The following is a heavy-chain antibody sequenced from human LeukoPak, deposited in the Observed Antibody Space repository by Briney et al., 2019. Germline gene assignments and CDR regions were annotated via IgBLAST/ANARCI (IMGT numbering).Heavy chain of an antibody. CDR3: ARAYYYDISGPISAFDL. CDR2: INPHSGDT. Sequence: GASVKVSCKASGYTFTGYYMHWMRQAPGQGLELLGWINPHSGDTKYEQKFQGRVTMTRDTSITTAYMQLNSLTSDDTALYYCARAYYYDISGPISAFDLWGQGTMVTVSS. J-gene: IGHJ3*01. D-gene: IGHD3-22*01. V-gene: IGHV1-2*02. CDR1: GYTFTGYY.